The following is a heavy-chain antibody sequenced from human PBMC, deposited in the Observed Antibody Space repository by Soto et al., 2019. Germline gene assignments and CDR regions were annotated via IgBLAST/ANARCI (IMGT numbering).Heavy chain of an antibody. CDR3: ANGAYGSGNNKNPYYGMDV. V-gene: IGHV1-69*06. J-gene: IGHJ6*02. D-gene: IGHD3-10*01. Sequence: ASVKVSCKASGGTFSSYAISWVRQAPGQGLEWMGGIIPIFGTANYAQKFQGRVTITADKSTSTAYMELSSLRSEDTAVYYCANGAYGSGNNKNPYYGMDVWGQGTTVTVSS. CDR1: GGTFSSYA. CDR2: IIPIFGTA.